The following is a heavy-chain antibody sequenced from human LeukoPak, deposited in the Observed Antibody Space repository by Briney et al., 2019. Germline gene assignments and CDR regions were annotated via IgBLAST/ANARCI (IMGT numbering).Heavy chain of an antibody. D-gene: IGHD2-8*01. CDR3: VAPRTNSGLVDY. CDR1: GGTFSSYA. CDR2: IIPILGIA. V-gene: IGHV1-69*04. J-gene: IGHJ4*02. Sequence: ASVKVSCKASGGTFSSYAISWVRQAPGQGLEWMGRIIPILGIANYAQKFQGRVTITADKSTSTAYMELSSLRSEDTAVYYCVAPRTNSGLVDYWGQGTLVTVSS.